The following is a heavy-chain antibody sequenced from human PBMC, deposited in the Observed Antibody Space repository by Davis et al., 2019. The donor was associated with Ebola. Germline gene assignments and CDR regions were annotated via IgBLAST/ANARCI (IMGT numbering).Heavy chain of an antibody. J-gene: IGHJ4*02. CDR1: GYSFSSYW. CDR3: ATYLIRGVMAQYYFDY. D-gene: IGHD3-10*01. CDR2: IDPSDSYT. V-gene: IGHV5-10-1*01. Sequence: GESLKISCKGSGYSFSSYWISWVRQMPGKGLEWMGRIDPSDSYTNYSPSFQGHVTISADKSISTAYLQWSSLKASDTAIYYCATYLIRGVMAQYYFDYWGQGTLVTVSS.